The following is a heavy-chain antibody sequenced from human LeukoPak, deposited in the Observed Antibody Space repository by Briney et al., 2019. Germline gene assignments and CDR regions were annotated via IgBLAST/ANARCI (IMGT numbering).Heavy chain of an antibody. V-gene: IGHV1-69*06. D-gene: IGHD5-12*01. Sequence: SVKVSCKASGGTFSSYAISWVRQAPGQGLEWMGGIIPIFGTANYAQKFQGRVTITADKSTSTAYMELSSLRSEDTAVYYCARDRIIMAKSYYYYYYMDVWGKGTTVTASS. CDR3: ARDRIIMAKSYYYYYYMDV. CDR2: IIPIFGTA. J-gene: IGHJ6*03. CDR1: GGTFSSYA.